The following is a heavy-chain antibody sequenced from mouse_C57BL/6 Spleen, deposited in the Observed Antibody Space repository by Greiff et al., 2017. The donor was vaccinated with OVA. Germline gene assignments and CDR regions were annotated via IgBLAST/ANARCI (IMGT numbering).Heavy chain of an antibody. Sequence: EVMLVESGGGLVKPGGSLKLSCAASGFTFSSYTMSWVRQTPEKRLEWVATISGGGGNTYYPDSVKGRFTISRDNAKNTLYLQMSSLRSEDTALYYCARDDGYWYFDVWGTGTTVTVSS. CDR3: ARDDGYWYFDV. CDR2: ISGGGGNT. J-gene: IGHJ1*03. D-gene: IGHD2-3*01. V-gene: IGHV5-9*01. CDR1: GFTFSSYT.